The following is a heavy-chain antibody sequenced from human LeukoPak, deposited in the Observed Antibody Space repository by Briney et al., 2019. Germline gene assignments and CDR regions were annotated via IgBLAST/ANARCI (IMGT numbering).Heavy chain of an antibody. CDR3: ARDANLMWEY. CDR2: IKQDGSEK. CDR1: GFTFSRYW. J-gene: IGHJ4*02. D-gene: IGHD1-26*01. Sequence: GALRLSCAASGFTFSRYWMSWVRQAPGKGLEWVANIKQDGSEKDYVDSVKGRITISRDNAKNSLYLQMNSLRAEDTAVYYCARDANLMWEYWGQGTLVTVSS. V-gene: IGHV3-7*01.